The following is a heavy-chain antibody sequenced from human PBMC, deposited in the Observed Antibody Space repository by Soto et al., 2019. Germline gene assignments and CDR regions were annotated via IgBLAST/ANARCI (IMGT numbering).Heavy chain of an antibody. CDR3: ARSSIEPRVFMYPFDS. CDR2: IYYDGNT. J-gene: IGHJ4*02. CDR1: GDSITSSSHY. D-gene: IGHD6-6*01. Sequence: QLQLQESGPGLVKPSETLSLTCTVSGDSITSSSHYWGWIRQPPGKGLECIANIYYDGNTYYNPSLRSRVAISLDTSKNQSSLRLTSVTAADTAVYYCARSSIEPRVFMYPFDSWGQGTLVTVSS. V-gene: IGHV4-39*01.